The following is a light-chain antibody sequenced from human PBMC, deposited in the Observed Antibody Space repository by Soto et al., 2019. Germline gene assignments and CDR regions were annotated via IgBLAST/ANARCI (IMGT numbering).Light chain of an antibody. CDR1: QSASSSY. Sequence: EIVWTQSPGTLSLSPGERATLSCRASQSASSSYLAWYEQNAGQAPRLLIYGASSRATGIPDRFSGSGSGTDFALTISRLEPEDFAVYYCQQYGSSPPAYTFGQGPKLEIK. CDR2: GAS. CDR3: QQYGSSPPAYT. J-gene: IGKJ2*01. V-gene: IGKV3-20*01.